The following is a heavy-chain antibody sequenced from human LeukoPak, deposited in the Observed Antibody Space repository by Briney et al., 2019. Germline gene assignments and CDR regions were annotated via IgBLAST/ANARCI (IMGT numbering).Heavy chain of an antibody. D-gene: IGHD4-23*01. CDR1: GYSFTSYW. CDR2: IYAGDSDT. V-gene: IGHV5-51*01. CDR3: ATTVGKNSFDY. Sequence: GESLKISCKGSGYSFTSYWIGWVRPMPGKGLEWMGIIYAGDSDTRYSPSFQGQVTLSVDKTISTAYLQWSSLKASDTAMYYCATTVGKNSFDYWGQGTLVTVSS. J-gene: IGHJ4*02.